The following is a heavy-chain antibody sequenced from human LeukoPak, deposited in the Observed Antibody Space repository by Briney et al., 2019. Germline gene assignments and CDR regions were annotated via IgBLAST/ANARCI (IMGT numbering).Heavy chain of an antibody. CDR3: AKDKYLKYYFDY. D-gene: IGHD3-10*01. Sequence: GGSLRLSCAGSGFTFSSYAMNWVRQTPGKGLEWVSTISGGGTTTYYTDSVKGRFTISRDNAKNTLYLQMNGLRAEDTAVYYCAKDKYLKYYFDYWGQGALVTVSS. V-gene: IGHV3-23*01. J-gene: IGHJ4*02. CDR2: ISGGGTTT. CDR1: GFTFSSYA.